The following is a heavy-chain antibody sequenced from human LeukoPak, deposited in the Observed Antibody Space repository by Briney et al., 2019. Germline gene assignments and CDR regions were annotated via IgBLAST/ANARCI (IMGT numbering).Heavy chain of an antibody. Sequence: PSETLSLTCTVSGYSISSGCYWGWIRQHPGEGLEWIGGIYHNGRTVYNPSLKGRVTISVDTSKDQFSLKLSSVTAAATAVYYCARVIADGVTIFGVVIINHDAFDIWGQGTMVTVSS. CDR2: IYHNGRT. CDR3: ARVIADGVTIFGVVIINHDAFDI. D-gene: IGHD3-3*01. CDR1: GYSISSGCY. J-gene: IGHJ3*02. V-gene: IGHV4-38-2*02.